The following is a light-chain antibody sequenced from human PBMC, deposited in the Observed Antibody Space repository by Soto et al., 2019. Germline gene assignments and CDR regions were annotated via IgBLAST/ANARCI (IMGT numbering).Light chain of an antibody. Sequence: EIVLTQSPGTLSLSPGERATLSCRASQSVASNNLAWYQQKPGQSPRLLIYGASSRARGIPDRFTGSGSGTDFILTISRLEPEDFAVYYCQQYGSSPRTFGQGTKVAIK. CDR2: GAS. J-gene: IGKJ1*01. CDR1: QSVASNN. V-gene: IGKV3-20*01. CDR3: QQYGSSPRT.